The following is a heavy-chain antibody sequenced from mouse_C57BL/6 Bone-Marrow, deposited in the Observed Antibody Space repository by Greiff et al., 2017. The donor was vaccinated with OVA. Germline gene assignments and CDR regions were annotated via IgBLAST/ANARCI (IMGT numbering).Heavy chain of an antibody. Sequence: EVQLVESGGGLVKPGGSLKLSCAASGFTFSSYAMSWVRQTPEKRLEWVATISDGGSYTYYPDNVKGRFTISRDNAKNNLYLQMSHLKSEDTAMYYCARGGITTVVATLTRPTWGQGTTLTVSS. D-gene: IGHD1-1*01. CDR1: GFTFSSYA. CDR2: ISDGGSYT. J-gene: IGHJ2*01. V-gene: IGHV5-4*01. CDR3: ARGGITTVVATLTRPT.